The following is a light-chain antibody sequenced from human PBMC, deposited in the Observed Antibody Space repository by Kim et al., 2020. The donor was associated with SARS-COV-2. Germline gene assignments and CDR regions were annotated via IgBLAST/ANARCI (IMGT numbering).Light chain of an antibody. CDR3: MQGIHLPLT. CDR2: KVS. J-gene: IGKJ4*01. V-gene: IGKV2-29*02. Sequence: IMMTQTPLSLSVTPGQPASISCKSSQSLLHSDGETYLYWYLQKPGQSPQLLIYKVSSRFSGVPDRFSGSGSGTDFTLKISRVEAEDVGVYYCMQGIHLPLTFGGGTKVDIK. CDR1: QSLLHSDGETY.